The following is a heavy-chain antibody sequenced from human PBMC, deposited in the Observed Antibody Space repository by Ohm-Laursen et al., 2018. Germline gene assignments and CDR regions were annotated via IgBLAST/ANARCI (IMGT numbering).Heavy chain of an antibody. CDR3: ARDLDTYYYAPGVY. CDR2: INPNSGDT. J-gene: IGHJ4*02. D-gene: IGHD3-10*02. V-gene: IGHV1-2*02. CDR1: GYTFTGYY. Sequence: ASVKVSCKASGYTFTGYYMLWVRQAPGQGLEWMGWINPNSGDTKYAQKFQGRVTMTRDTSISTAYMEMSMLRSDDTAVYYCARDLDTYYYAPGVYWGQGTLVTVSS.